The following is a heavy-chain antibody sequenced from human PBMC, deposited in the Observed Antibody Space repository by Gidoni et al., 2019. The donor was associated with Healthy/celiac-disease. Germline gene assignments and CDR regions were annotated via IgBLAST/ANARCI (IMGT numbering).Heavy chain of an antibody. D-gene: IGHD4-4*01. CDR1: RYSISSGYY. CDR3: AREGDDYSYFDY. V-gene: IGHV4-38-2*02. CDR2: IYHSGST. J-gene: IGHJ4*02. Sequence: QVQLQESGPGLVMPSETLARTCAVSRYSISSGYYWGWIRQPPGKGLEWIGSIYHSGSTYYNPSLKSRVTISVDTSKNQFSLKLSSVTAADTAVYYCAREGDDYSYFDYWGQGTLVTVSA.